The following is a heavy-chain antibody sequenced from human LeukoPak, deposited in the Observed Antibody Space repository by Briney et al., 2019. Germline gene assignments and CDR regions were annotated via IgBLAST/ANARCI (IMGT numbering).Heavy chain of an antibody. J-gene: IGHJ3*02. CDR3: ARGLYSSGYYYDAFDI. D-gene: IGHD3-22*01. CDR2: IYSGGST. V-gene: IGHV3-66*01. CDR1: GFTVSNNY. Sequence: GGSLRLSCAASGFTVSNNYMGWVRQAPGKGLEWVSLIYSGGSTHYTDSVKGRFNISRDNSKNTLYLQMNSLRAEDTAVYYCARGLYSSGYYYDAFDIWGQGTMVTVSS.